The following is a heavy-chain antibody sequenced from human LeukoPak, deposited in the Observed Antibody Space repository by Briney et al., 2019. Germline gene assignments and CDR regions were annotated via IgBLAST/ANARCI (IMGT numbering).Heavy chain of an antibody. CDR1: GGSISSSGYY. Sequence: KPSETLSLTCTVSGGSISSSGYYWGWIRQPPGKGLEWIGNIYYVGSTYYNPSLNSRVTISVDTSKNQFSLKLSSVTAADTAVYYCARTTEAHSWRTRYYDYYMDVWGKGTTVTVSS. CDR2: IYYVGST. J-gene: IGHJ6*03. CDR3: ARTTEAHSWRTRYYDYYMDV. D-gene: IGHD6-13*01. V-gene: IGHV4-39*07.